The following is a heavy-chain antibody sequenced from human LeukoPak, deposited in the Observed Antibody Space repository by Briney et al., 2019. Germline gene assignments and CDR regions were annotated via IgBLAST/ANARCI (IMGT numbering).Heavy chain of an antibody. Sequence: PGGSLRLSCAASGFTFSNYNLNWVRQAPGKGLEWVSSISSSSSYIYYADSVKGRFTISRDNAKNSLYLQMNSLRAEDTAVYYCARDSPYGTVGYWGQGTLVTVSS. CDR2: ISSSSSYI. CDR3: ARDSPYGTVGY. J-gene: IGHJ4*02. V-gene: IGHV3-21*01. CDR1: GFTFSNYN. D-gene: IGHD2-8*02.